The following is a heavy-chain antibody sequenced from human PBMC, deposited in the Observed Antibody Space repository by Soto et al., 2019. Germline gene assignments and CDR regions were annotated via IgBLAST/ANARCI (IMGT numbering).Heavy chain of an antibody. J-gene: IGHJ5*02. V-gene: IGHV4-59*01. CDR1: GGSISSYY. CDR2: IYYSGST. D-gene: IGHD2-2*01. Sequence: QVQLQESSPGLVKPSETLSLTCTVSGGSISSYYWSWIRQPPGKGLEWIGYIYYSGSTNYNPSLNSRVTISVDTSKNQFSLKLSSVTAADTAVYYCARVRDIVVVPAATISGFDPWGQGTLVTVSS. CDR3: ARVRDIVVVPAATISGFDP.